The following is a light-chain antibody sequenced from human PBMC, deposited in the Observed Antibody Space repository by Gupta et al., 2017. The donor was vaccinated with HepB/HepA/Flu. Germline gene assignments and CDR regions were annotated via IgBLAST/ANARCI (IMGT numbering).Light chain of an antibody. Sequence: QSALTQPASVSGSPGQSITISCTGTSSDVGGYNYVSWYQHHPGKAPKLMIYDVSYRPSGVSNRFSGSKSGNTASLTISGLQDEDEAYYYCSSYTSSSTLVVFGGGTKLTVL. CDR2: DVS. J-gene: IGLJ2*01. CDR1: SSDVGGYNY. CDR3: SSYTSSSTLVV. V-gene: IGLV2-14*03.